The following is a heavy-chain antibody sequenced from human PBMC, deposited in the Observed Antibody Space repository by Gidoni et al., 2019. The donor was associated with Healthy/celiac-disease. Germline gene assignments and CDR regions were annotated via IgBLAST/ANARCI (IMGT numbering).Heavy chain of an antibody. J-gene: IGHJ6*02. V-gene: IGHV3-11*05. CDR2: ISSSSSYT. CDR3: ARRGYYYYGMDV. CDR1: GCTFRDDY. D-gene: IGHD3-16*01. Sequence: QVQLVEYGGGVVKPGGSLRRYCAASGCTFRDDYMSWIRQAPGKGLELVSYISSSSSYTHYADSVKGRFTISRDNAKNSLYLQMNSLRAEDTAVYYCARRGYYYYGMDVWGQGTTVTVSS.